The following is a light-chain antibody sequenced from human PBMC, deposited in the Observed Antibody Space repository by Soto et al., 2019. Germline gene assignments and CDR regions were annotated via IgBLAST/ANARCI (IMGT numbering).Light chain of an antibody. CDR1: SSDIGSYDR. V-gene: IGLV2-23*01. CDR2: EDN. CDR3: CSYAGSNIFAV. Sequence: QSVLTQPVSVSGSPGQSITISCTGTSSDIGSYDRVSWYQWHPGKAPKLIIYEDNRRPSEISNRFSGSKSGNTASLTISGLQAEDEADYYCCSYAGSNIFAVFGGGTKLTVL. J-gene: IGLJ3*02.